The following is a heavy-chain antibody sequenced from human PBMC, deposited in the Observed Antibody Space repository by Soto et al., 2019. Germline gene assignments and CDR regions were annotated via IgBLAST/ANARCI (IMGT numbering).Heavy chain of an antibody. Sequence: GGSLRLSCAASGFTFDDYNMTWVRQAPGKGLKWVSGINWSGGSTGYADSVKGRFTISRDNSKNTLYLQMNSLRAEDTAVYYCARNSPPHAYYYDSSGQAFDYWGQGTLVTVSS. V-gene: IGHV3-20*04. CDR1: GFTFDDYN. D-gene: IGHD3-22*01. J-gene: IGHJ4*02. CDR3: ARNSPPHAYYYDSSGQAFDY. CDR2: INWSGGST.